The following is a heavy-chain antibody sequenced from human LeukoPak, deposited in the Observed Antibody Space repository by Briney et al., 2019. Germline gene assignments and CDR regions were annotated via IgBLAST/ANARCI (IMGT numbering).Heavy chain of an antibody. J-gene: IGHJ4*02. CDR3: AQHSGYSSGWYGY. Sequence: GGSLRLSCVASGFTFSSYWMHWVRQDPRKGLVWVSRINGDGRNINYADSVRGRFTISRDNAKNTLYLQMNSLRAEDTAVYYCAQHSGYSSGWYGYWGQGTLVTVSS. CDR2: INGDGRNI. V-gene: IGHV3-74*01. D-gene: IGHD6-19*01. CDR1: GFTFSSYW.